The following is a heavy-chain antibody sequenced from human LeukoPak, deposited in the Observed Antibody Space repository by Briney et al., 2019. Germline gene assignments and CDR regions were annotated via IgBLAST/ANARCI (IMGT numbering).Heavy chain of an antibody. V-gene: IGHV4-59*01. J-gene: IGHJ5*02. CDR2: IYYSGST. CDR3: ARDGGRQLRWMGNWFDP. D-gene: IGHD2-21*01. Sequence: SETLSLTCTVSGGSISSYYWSWIRQPPGKGLEWIGYIYYSGSTNYNPSLKSRVTISVDTSKNQFSLKLSSVTAADTAVYYCARDGGRQLRWMGNWFDPWGQGTLVTVSS. CDR1: GGSISSYY.